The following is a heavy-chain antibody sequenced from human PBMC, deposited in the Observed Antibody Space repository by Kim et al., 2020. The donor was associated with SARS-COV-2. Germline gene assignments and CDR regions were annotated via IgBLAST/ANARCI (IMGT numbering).Heavy chain of an antibody. J-gene: IGHJ4*02. CDR2: T. CDR3: ARGAAAPFDY. Sequence: TSYPDSGKGRFTISRDNAKNTLYLQMNSLRAEDTAVYYCARGAAAPFDYWGQGTLVTVSS. V-gene: IGHV3-74*01. D-gene: IGHD6-13*01.